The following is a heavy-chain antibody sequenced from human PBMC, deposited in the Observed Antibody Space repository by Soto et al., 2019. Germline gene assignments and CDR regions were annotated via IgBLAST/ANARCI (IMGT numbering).Heavy chain of an antibody. D-gene: IGHD3-3*01. CDR2: ISYDGSNK. Sequence: GGSLRLSCAASEFTISSYGMHWVRQAPGKGLEWLSGISYDGSNKYYTDSVKGRFTISRDNSKNTLYLQMNSLRTEDTAVYHCAKDRAFWSGTHDSFDIWGQGTMVTVSS. V-gene: IGHV3-30*18. CDR3: AKDRAFWSGTHDSFDI. CDR1: EFTISSYG. J-gene: IGHJ3*02.